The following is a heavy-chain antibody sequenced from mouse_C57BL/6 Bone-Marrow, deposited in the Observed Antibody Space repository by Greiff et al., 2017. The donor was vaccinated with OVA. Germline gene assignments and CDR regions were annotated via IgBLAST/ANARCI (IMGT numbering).Heavy chain of an antibody. CDR2: IDPANGNT. D-gene: IGHD1-1*01. J-gene: IGHJ4*01. Sequence: EVKLVESVAELVRPGASVKLSCTASGFNIKNTYMHWVKQRPEQGLEWIGRIDPANGNTKYAPKFQGKATITADTSSNTAYLQLSSLTSEDTAIYYCARMSFYGSSHYAMDYWGQGTSVTVSS. CDR3: ARMSFYGSSHYAMDY. V-gene: IGHV14-3*01. CDR1: GFNIKNTY.